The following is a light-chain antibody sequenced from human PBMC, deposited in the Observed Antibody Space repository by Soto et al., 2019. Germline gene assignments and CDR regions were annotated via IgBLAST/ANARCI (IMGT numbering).Light chain of an antibody. CDR1: QGISSW. CDR2: AAS. CDR3: XXXXSFPLT. V-gene: IGKV1-12*01. J-gene: IGKJ4*01. Sequence: DIQMTQSPSSVSASVGDRVTITCRASQGISSWLAWYQQKPGKAPKLLIYAASSLQSGVPSRFSGSGSGTDFTLTISSLQPXXXAXXXXXXXXSFPLTFGGGTKVEIK.